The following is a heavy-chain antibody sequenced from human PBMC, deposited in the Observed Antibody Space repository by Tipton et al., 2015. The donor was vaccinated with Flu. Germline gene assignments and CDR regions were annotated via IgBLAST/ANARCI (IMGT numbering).Heavy chain of an antibody. Sequence: LSLTCAVYGGLFSGYFWSWIRQPPGKGLEWIAEITHSASTNYNPSLKSRVTISVDTSKSQFSLTLSSVTAADTAVYYCARGTRGIAPRRWFDPWGQGTQVTVSS. D-gene: IGHD6-6*01. J-gene: IGHJ5*02. CDR3: ARGTRGIAPRRWFDP. CDR2: ITHSAST. CDR1: GGLFSGYF. V-gene: IGHV4-34*01.